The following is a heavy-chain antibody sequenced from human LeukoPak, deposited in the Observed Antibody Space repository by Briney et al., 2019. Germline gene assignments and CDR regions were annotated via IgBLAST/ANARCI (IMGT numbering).Heavy chain of an antibody. CDR1: GFTFSSYA. D-gene: IGHD4-17*01. J-gene: IGHJ5*02. CDR2: ISGSGGST. CDR3: ARMIRDYGDSNWFDP. V-gene: IGHV3-23*01. Sequence: GGSLRLSCAASGFTFSSYAMSWVRQAPGKGLEWVSAISGSGGSTYYADSVKGRFTISRDNSKNTLYLQMNSLRAEDTAVYYCARMIRDYGDSNWFDPWGQGTLVTVSS.